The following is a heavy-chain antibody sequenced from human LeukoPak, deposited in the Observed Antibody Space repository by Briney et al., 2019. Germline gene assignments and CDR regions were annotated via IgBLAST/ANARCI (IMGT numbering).Heavy chain of an antibody. V-gene: IGHV1-18*01. CDR2: ISAYNGNT. CDR3: ARDGDAGSYYYGSGSSPRFDY. CDR1: GYTFTNYG. D-gene: IGHD3-10*01. Sequence: ASVKVSCKASGYTFTNYGISWVRQVPGQGLEWMGWISAYNGNTKYAQKFQGRVTMTRDTSTSTVYMELSSLRSEDTAVYYCARDGDAGSYYYGSGSSPRFDYWGQGTLVTVSS. J-gene: IGHJ4*02.